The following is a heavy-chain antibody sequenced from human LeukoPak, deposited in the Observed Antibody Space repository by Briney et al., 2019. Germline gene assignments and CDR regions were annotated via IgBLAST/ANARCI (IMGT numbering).Heavy chain of an antibody. CDR3: ARETWLGGDYYDSSGYYSYYFDY. J-gene: IGHJ4*02. CDR2: IYSGGST. CDR1: GFTFSSYW. D-gene: IGHD3-22*01. V-gene: IGHV3-53*01. Sequence: PGGSLRLSCAASGFTFSSYWMHWVRQAPGKGLEWVSVIYSGGSTYYADSVKGRFTISRDNSKNTLYLQMNSLRAEDTAVYYCARETWLGGDYYDSSGYYSYYFDYWGQGTLVTVSS.